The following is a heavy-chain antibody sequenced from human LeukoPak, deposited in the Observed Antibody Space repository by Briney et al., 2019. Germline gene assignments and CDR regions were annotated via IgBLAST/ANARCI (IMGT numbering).Heavy chain of an antibody. Sequence: PGGSLRLSCAASGFTFSSFPMHWVRHAPGKGLVWVAGESNDGSNKYYADSVKGRFTISRDNSKNTLYLQMNSLTAEDTAVFYCARDDRGIAAAGFLDYWGKGTMVTVSS. CDR2: ESNDGSNK. D-gene: IGHD6-13*01. CDR1: GFTFSSFP. CDR3: ARDDRGIAAAGFLDY. J-gene: IGHJ4*02. V-gene: IGHV3-30*04.